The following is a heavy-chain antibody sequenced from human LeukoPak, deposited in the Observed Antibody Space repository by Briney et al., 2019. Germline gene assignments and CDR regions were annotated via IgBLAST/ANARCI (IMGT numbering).Heavy chain of an antibody. CDR3: ARVPRSYYYYYYMDV. Sequence: PSETLSLTCTVSGASISSTSYYWGWIRQPPGKGLEWIGSIYYSGSTYYNPSLKSRVTISVDTSKNQFSLKLSSVTAADTAVYYCARVPRSYYYYYYMDVWGKGTTVTVSS. CDR2: IYYSGST. V-gene: IGHV4-39*07. J-gene: IGHJ6*03. CDR1: GASISSTSYY.